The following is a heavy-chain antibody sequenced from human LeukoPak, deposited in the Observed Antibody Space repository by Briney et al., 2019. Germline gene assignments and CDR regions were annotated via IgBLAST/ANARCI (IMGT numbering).Heavy chain of an antibody. J-gene: IGHJ3*02. CDR2: INAGNGNT. CDR3: AREVISVFDI. Sequence: ASVKVSCKASGYTFTSYAMHWMRQAPGQRLEWMGWINAGNGNTKYSHTFQGRVAITRDTSASTAYMELSSLRSEDTAVYYCAREVISVFDIWGQGTMVTVSS. CDR1: GYTFTSYA. D-gene: IGHD2-21*01. V-gene: IGHV1-3*01.